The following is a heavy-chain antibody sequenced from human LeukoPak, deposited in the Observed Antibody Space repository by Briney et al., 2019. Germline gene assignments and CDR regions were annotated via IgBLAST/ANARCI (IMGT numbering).Heavy chain of an antibody. CDR3: ARVPKGILNWFDP. CDR2: IKQDGSEK. V-gene: IGHV3-7*01. Sequence: PGGSLRLSCAASGFTFSSYWMSWVRQAPGKGLEWVANIKQDGSEKYYVDSVKGRFTISRDNAKNSLYLQMNSLRAEDTAVYYCARVPKGILNWFDPWGQGTLVTVSS. J-gene: IGHJ5*02. CDR1: GFTFSSYW.